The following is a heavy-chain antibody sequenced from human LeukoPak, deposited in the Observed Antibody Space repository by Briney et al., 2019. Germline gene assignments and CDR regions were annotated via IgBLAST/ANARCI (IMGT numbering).Heavy chain of an antibody. CDR1: GGSVTSTNW. CDR2: VHLDGRT. Sequence: SETLSLTCDVSGGSVTSTNWWTWFRQPPGKGLEWIGEVHLDGRTNYSPSLKSRLVMSADLPENHISLKLTSVTAADTAVYYCAREGGFYRPLDYSGQGTLVTVSS. V-gene: IGHV4-4*02. J-gene: IGHJ4*02. CDR3: AREGGFYRPLDY. D-gene: IGHD6-25*01.